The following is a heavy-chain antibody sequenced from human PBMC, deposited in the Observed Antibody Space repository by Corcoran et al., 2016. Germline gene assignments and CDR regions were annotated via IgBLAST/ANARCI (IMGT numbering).Heavy chain of an antibody. CDR3: ARLSLELHSAVDI. CDR1: GYTFTSYA. J-gene: IGHJ3*02. V-gene: IGHV1-3*01. CDR2: INAGNGNT. Sequence: QVQLVQSGAEVKQPGASVKVSCKASGYTFTSYAMHWVRQAPGQRLEWMGWINAGNGNTKYSQKFQGRVTITRDTSASTAYMELSSLRSEDTAVYYWARLSLELHSAVDIWGQGTMVTVSS. D-gene: IGHD1-7*01.